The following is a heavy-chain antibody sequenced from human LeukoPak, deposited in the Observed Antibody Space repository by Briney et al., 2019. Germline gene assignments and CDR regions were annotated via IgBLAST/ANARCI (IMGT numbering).Heavy chain of an antibody. D-gene: IGHD3-22*01. J-gene: IGHJ4*02. Sequence: GGSLRLSCAASGFTFDDYAMHWVRQAPGKGLEWVSGISWNSGSIGYADSVKGRFTISRDNAKNSLYLQMNSLRVEDTAVYYCAREPRLDYWGQGTLVTVSS. CDR3: AREPRLDY. CDR2: ISWNSGSI. CDR1: GFTFDDYA. V-gene: IGHV3-9*01.